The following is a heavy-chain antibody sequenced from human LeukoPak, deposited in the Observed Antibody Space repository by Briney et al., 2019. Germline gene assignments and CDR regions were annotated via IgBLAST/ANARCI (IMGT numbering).Heavy chain of an antibody. J-gene: IGHJ4*02. CDR3: VQDWAWGAFGY. V-gene: IGHV3-23*01. CDR2: ITGAGHT. D-gene: IGHD7-27*01. CDR1: GFTFSLYG. Sequence: PGGTLRLSCAASGFTFSLYGMNWLRQAPGKGLEWVSGITGAGHTYYADSVQGRFTIYRDNSKNTLYLQMNRLGAEDTAIYYCVQDWAWGAFGYWGQGTLVTVSS.